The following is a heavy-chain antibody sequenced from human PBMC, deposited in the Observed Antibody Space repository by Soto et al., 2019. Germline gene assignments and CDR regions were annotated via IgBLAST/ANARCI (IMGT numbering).Heavy chain of an antibody. CDR3: AIGVSGGWDYYFDY. Sequence: EVQLVESGGGLVQPGGSLRLSCAASGFTFSFYWMHWVRQAPGKGLVWVSRIRGDGSSTSYADSLKGRFTISRDNAKNKVYVQLNTLRVEDTAVYYCAIGVSGGWDYYFDYWGQGQLVNVSS. D-gene: IGHD2-15*01. J-gene: IGHJ4*02. CDR2: IRGDGSST. V-gene: IGHV3-74*01. CDR1: GFTFSFYW.